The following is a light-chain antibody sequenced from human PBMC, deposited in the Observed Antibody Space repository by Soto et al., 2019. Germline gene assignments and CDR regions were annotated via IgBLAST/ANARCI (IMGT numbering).Light chain of an antibody. V-gene: IGKV3-20*01. CDR2: AAS. CDR3: QHYGSSPT. J-gene: IGKJ4*01. Sequence: EMVLTQSPDTLSLSPGERAALSCRASQRITSNYLAWYQKKPDQAPRLLIYAASIRANGIPDRFSSSGSGTDFSLTISTLEPEDFAVYYCQHYGSSPTFGGGTKVDIK. CDR1: QRITSNY.